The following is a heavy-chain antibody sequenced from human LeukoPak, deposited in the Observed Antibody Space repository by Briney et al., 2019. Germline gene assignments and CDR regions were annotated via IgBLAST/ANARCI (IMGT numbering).Heavy chain of an antibody. CDR3: ARTTEGGYSYGYFYYYYMDV. Sequence: SETLSLTCSVSGGSISIYYWSWIRQPAGKGLEWIGRIYTSGSTNYNPSLKSRVTISVDTSKNQFSLKLSSVTAADTAVYYCARTTEGGYSYGYFYYYYMDVWGKGTTVTISS. V-gene: IGHV4-4*07. CDR1: GGSISIYY. J-gene: IGHJ6*03. D-gene: IGHD5-18*01. CDR2: IYTSGST.